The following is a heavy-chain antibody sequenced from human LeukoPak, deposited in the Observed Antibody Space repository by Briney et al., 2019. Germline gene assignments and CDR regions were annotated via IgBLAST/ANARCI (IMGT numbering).Heavy chain of an antibody. CDR2: IWYDGSNK. V-gene: IGHV3-33*01. D-gene: IGHD3-10*01. CDR1: VFTFSSYG. Sequence: SLRLSCAPSVFTFSSYGMHCVRQAPGKGLEWVAVIWYDGSNKYYADSVKGRLTISRDNSKNTLYLQMNSLRAEDTAVYYCARVEGFLLDYWGQGTLVTVSS. J-gene: IGHJ4*02. CDR3: ARVEGFLLDY.